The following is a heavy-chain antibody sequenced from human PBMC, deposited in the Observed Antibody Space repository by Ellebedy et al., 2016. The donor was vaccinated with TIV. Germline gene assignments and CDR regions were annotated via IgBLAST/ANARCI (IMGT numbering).Heavy chain of an antibody. CDR3: ARENDPGIAAA. V-gene: IGHV4-31*03. J-gene: IGHJ5*02. CDR2: IYYSGST. Sequence: SETLSLXXTVSGGSISSGGYYWSWIRQHPGKGLEWIGYIYYSGSTYYNPSLKSRVTMSVDTSKNQFSLKLSSVTAADTAVYYCARENDPGIAAAWGQGTLVTVSS. CDR1: GGSISSGGYY. D-gene: IGHD6-13*01.